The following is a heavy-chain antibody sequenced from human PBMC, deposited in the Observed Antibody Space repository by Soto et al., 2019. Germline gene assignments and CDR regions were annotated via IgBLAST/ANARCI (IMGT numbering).Heavy chain of an antibody. CDR2: ISGSGGST. D-gene: IGHD1-7*01. Sequence: PWGSLRLSCAASGFPFISYAMSWVRQAPGKGLEWVSAISGSGGSTYYADSVKGRFTISRDNSKNTLYLQMNSLRAEDTAVYYCAKVGPRRTHYYFDYWGQGTLVTVSS. CDR1: GFPFISYA. J-gene: IGHJ4*02. V-gene: IGHV3-23*01. CDR3: AKVGPRRTHYYFDY.